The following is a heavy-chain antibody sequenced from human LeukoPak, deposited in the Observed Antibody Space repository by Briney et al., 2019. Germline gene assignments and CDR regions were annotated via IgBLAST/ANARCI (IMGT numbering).Heavy chain of an antibody. Sequence: SETLSLTCTVSGGSISSGGYYWSWIRQPPGKGLEWIGYIYHSGSTYYNPSLKSRVTISVGRSKNQFSLKLSSVTAADTAVYYCARSATVVTGFDYWGQGTLVTVSS. V-gene: IGHV4-30-2*01. CDR2: IYHSGST. CDR3: ARSATVVTGFDY. CDR1: GGSISSGGYY. D-gene: IGHD4-23*01. J-gene: IGHJ4*02.